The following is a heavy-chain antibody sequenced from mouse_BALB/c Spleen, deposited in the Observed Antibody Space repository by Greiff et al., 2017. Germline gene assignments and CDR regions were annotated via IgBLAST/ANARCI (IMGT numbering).Heavy chain of an antibody. Sequence: EVMLVESGGGLVQPGGSLKLSCAASGFTFSSYGMSWVRQTPDKRLELVATINSNGGSTYYPDSVKGRFTISRDNAKNTLYLQMSSLKSEDTAMYYCASYRYDDAYWGQGTLVTVSA. V-gene: IGHV5-6-3*01. J-gene: IGHJ3*01. D-gene: IGHD2-14*01. CDR3: ASYRYDDAY. CDR2: INSNGGST. CDR1: GFTFSSYG.